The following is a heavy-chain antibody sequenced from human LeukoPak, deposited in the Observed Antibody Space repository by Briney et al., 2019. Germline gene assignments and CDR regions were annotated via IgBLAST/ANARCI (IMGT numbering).Heavy chain of an antibody. CDR2: ISYDGSNY. CDR3: ASAYYYGSGTYYTHFDY. J-gene: IGHJ4*02. CDR1: GFTFSNYG. D-gene: IGHD3-10*01. Sequence: PGGSLRLSCAASGFTFSNYGMHWVRQAPGKGLEWVAVISYDGSNYYYADSVKGRFTISRDNSKNTLYLQTNSLRAEDTALYYCASAYYYGSGTYYTHFDYWGQGTLVTVSS. V-gene: IGHV3-30*03.